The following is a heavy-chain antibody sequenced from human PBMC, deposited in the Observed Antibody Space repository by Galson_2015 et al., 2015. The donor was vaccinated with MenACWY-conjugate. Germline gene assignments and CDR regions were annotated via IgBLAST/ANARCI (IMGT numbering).Heavy chain of an antibody. V-gene: IGHV4-39*01. D-gene: IGHD3-3*01. Sequence: ETLSLTCTVSGGSISSSSYYWGWIRQPPGKGLEWIGSIYYSGSTYYNPSLKSRVTISVDTSKNQFSLKLSSVTAADTAVYYCARVYDFWSGYYTPDYWGQGTLVTVSS. CDR2: IYYSGST. CDR1: GGSISSSSYY. J-gene: IGHJ4*02. CDR3: ARVYDFWSGYYTPDY.